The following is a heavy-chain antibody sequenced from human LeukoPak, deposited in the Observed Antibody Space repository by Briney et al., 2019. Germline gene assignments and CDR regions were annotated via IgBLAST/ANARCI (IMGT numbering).Heavy chain of an antibody. CDR3: ARAGPNWFDP. CDR1: GYTFTGYY. Sequence: ASVKVSCKASGYTFTGYYMHWARQAPGQGLEWMGWINPNSGGTNYAQKFQGRVTMTRDTSISTAYMELSRLTSGDTAVYYCARAGPNWFDPWGQGTLVTVSS. J-gene: IGHJ5*02. V-gene: IGHV1-2*02. CDR2: INPNSGGT.